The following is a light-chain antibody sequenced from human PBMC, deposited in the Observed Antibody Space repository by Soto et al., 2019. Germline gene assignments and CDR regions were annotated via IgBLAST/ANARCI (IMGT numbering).Light chain of an antibody. V-gene: IGLV1-51*02. Sequence: QSVLTQPRSVSAAPGQKVTISCSGSSSNIGNNYVSWYQQLPGTAPKLLIYENNKRPSGIPDRLSGSKSGTSATLGITGLQTGDEADYYCGTWDSSLSAYVFGTGTKVTVL. CDR3: GTWDSSLSAYV. CDR2: ENN. CDR1: SSNIGNNY. J-gene: IGLJ1*01.